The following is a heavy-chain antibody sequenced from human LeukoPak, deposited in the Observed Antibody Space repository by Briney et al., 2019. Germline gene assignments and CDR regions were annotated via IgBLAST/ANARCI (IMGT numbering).Heavy chain of an antibody. CDR2: ISSSGSTI. D-gene: IGHD3-16*01. J-gene: IGHJ6*04. V-gene: IGHV3-48*03. CDR1: GFTFSSYE. CDR3: ARAPKGALYGMDV. Sequence: GGSLRLSCAASGFTFSSYEMNWVRQAPGKGLEWVSYISSSGSTIYYADSVKGRFTISRDNAKNSLYLQMNSLRAEDTAVYYCARAPKGALYGMDVWGRGTTVTVSS.